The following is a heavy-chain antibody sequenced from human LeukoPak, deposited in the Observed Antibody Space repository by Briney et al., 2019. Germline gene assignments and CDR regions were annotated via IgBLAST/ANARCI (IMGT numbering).Heavy chain of an antibody. CDR1: GFTFDDYA. V-gene: IGHV3-9*01. Sequence: PGGSLRLSCAASGFTFDDYAMHWVRQAPGKGLEWVSGISWNSGSIGYADSVKGRFTISRDNAKNSLYLQMNSLRAEDTALYYCAKDDSSPSLDYWGQGPLVTVSS. J-gene: IGHJ4*02. D-gene: IGHD6-6*01. CDR3: AKDDSSPSLDY. CDR2: ISWNSGSI.